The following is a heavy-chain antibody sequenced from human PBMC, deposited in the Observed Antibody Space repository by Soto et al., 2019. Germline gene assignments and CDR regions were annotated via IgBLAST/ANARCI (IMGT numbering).Heavy chain of an antibody. Sequence: ASVKVSCKASGHSLNKYDINWVRKAPGQGLEWMGWVNPNSGETGFAQKFQGRITMTRNTSIHTVYMELRSMRSDDTAVYFCSDTGGPWSDGTLVTVSS. CDR3: SDTGGP. CDR2: VNPNSGET. J-gene: IGHJ5*02. V-gene: IGHV1-8*01. CDR1: GHSLNKYD. D-gene: IGHD2-8*02.